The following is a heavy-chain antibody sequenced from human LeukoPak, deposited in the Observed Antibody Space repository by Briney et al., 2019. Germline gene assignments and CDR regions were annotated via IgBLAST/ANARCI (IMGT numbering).Heavy chain of an antibody. Sequence: ASVKVSCKAFGSTFSSYTISWVRKSPGQGLEWMGRIIPILGIANYAQKFKGRFTITADKSTSTAYMELSSLRSEDTAVYYCARDTPGGAIQRRDGYKLKNWGQGTLVTVSS. D-gene: IGHD5-24*01. CDR1: GSTFSSYT. V-gene: IGHV1-69*04. J-gene: IGHJ4*02. CDR2: IIPILGIA. CDR3: ARDTPGGAIQRRDGYKLKN.